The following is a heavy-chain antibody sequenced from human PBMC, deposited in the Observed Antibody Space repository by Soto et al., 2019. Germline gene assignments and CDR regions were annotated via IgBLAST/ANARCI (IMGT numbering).Heavy chain of an antibody. CDR3: ARRVVECGGECFWFDP. D-gene: IGHD2-21*01. V-gene: IGHV5-51*01. Sequence: RGESLKISCKGSGYTFSTHWIAWVRQMSGKGLEWMGIIYPGDSDTRYSPSFQGQVTISADKSISTAYLQWSSLKASDTAMYYCARRVVECGGECFWFDPWGQGNRVTVSS. CDR2: IYPGDSDT. J-gene: IGHJ5*02. CDR1: GYTFSTHW.